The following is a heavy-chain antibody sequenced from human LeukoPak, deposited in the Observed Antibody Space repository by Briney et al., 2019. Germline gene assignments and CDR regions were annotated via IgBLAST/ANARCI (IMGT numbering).Heavy chain of an antibody. D-gene: IGHD6-19*01. V-gene: IGHV3-23*01. CDR3: ANVEVGLYGWYYFDY. Sequence: PGGSLRLSCATSGFSFSSYAMSWVRQAPGKGLEWVSAMSSSDDGRYYAASVRGRFTISRDTSRSTLYLQMSSLRAEDAAVYYCANVEVGLYGWYYFDYWGQGTLVTVSS. CDR1: GFSFSSYA. J-gene: IGHJ4*02. CDR2: MSSSDDGR.